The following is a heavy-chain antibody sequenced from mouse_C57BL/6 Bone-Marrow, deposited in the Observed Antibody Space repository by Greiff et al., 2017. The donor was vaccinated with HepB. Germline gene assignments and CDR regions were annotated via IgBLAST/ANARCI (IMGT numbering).Heavy chain of an antibody. CDR1: GYTFTDYN. V-gene: IGHV1-18*01. J-gene: IGHJ4*01. Sequence: EVQLVESGPELVKPGASVKIPCKASGYTFTDYNMDWVKQSHGKSLEWIGDINPNNGGTIYNQKFKGKATLTVDKTSSTAYMELRSLTSEDTAVYYCARKGDLLPLYAMDYWGQGTSVTVSS. D-gene: IGHD2-1*01. CDR2: INPNNGGT. CDR3: ARKGDLLPLYAMDY.